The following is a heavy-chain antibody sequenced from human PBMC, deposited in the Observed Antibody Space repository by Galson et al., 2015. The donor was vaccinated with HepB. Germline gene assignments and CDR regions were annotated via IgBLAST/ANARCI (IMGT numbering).Heavy chain of an antibody. Sequence: SLRLSCAASGFTFSDYYMSWIRQAPGKGLEWLSYISTDSSTIYYADSVKGRITISRDNAKNTLYLEMNSLRADDTAVYYCAINPSTLLTPDDYWGQGTLVTVSS. CDR1: GFTFSDYY. CDR3: AINPSTLLTPDDY. J-gene: IGHJ4*02. CDR2: ISTDSSTI. D-gene: IGHD3-10*01. V-gene: IGHV3-11*01.